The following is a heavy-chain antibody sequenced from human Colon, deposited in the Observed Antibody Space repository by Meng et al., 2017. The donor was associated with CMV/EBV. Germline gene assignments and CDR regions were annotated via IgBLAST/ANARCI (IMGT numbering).Heavy chain of an antibody. CDR3: ARRHFTNWFYLDS. CDR1: GDSVSRDTVG. V-gene: IGHV6-1*01. D-gene: IGHD2-8*01. CDR2: TYYRSRWLH. Sequence: SQTLSLTCAISGDSVSRDTVGWTWIRLSPSRGLEWLGRTYYRSRWLHDYAEFVRSRIRIDADTSKNEVSLRLESVTPEDTAVYYCARRHFTNWFYLDSWGQGTLVTVSS. J-gene: IGHJ4*02.